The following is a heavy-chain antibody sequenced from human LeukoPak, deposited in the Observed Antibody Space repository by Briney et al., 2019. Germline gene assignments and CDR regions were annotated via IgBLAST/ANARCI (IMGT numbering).Heavy chain of an antibody. J-gene: IGHJ6*03. CDR1: GFTLSSNY. V-gene: IGHV3-53*01. CDR2: IYSGGST. Sequence: GGSLRLSCAASGFTLSSNYMSWVRQAPGKGLEWGSVIYSGGSTYYADSVKGRFTISRDNSKNTLYLQMNSLRAEDTAVYYCAREAWADKFRSGYYYMDVWGKGTTVTVSS. CDR3: AREAWADKFRSGYYYMDV. D-gene: IGHD2-15*01.